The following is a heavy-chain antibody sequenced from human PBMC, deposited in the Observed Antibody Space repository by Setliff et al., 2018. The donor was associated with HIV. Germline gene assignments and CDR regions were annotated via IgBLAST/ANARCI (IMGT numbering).Heavy chain of an antibody. CDR2: IYHYGSP. CDR1: GGSTIGYF. D-gene: IGHD2-15*01. V-gene: IGHV4-59*12. CDR3: ARDRIEVVVDGPHDVFDV. J-gene: IGHJ3*01. Sequence: KPSETLSLTCTVSGGSTIGYFWTWIRQSPEKGLEWIGYIYHYGSPNYNPSLTSRVTLSVDTSKNQFFLKLTSLSAADTAVYYCARDRIEVVVDGPHDVFDVWGRGTTVTVSS.